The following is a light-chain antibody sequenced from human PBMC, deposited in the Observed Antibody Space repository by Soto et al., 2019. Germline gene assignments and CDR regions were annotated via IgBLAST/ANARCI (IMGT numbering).Light chain of an antibody. V-gene: IGKV3-15*01. CDR2: CAS. J-gene: IGKJ2*01. Sequence: EIVMTQSPATLSVSPGERATLSCRASQSVSSNLAWYQQKPGQAPRLLIYCASTRATGIPARFSGSGSGTEFTLTISSLQSEDFAVYYSQQYNNCPPYTFGQGTKLEIK. CDR3: QQYNNCPPYT. CDR1: QSVSSN.